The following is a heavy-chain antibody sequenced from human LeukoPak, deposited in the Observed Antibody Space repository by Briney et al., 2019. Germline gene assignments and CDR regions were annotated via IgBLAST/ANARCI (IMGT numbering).Heavy chain of an antibody. J-gene: IGHJ2*01. Sequence: PSVTLSLTCTVSGGSISSYYWSWIRQPPGKGLEWIGYIYYSGSTNYNPSLKSRVTISLDTSKNQFSLKLSSVTTADTAVYYCARSVVTLYWYFDLWGRGTLVTVSS. V-gene: IGHV4-59*01. CDR2: IYYSGST. CDR3: ARSVVTLYWYFDL. D-gene: IGHD4-23*01. CDR1: GGSISSYY.